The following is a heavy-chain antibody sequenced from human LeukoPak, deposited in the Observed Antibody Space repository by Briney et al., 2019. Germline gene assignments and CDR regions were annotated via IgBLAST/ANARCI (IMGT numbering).Heavy chain of an antibody. Sequence: PGGSLRLSCAASGFTFSSYAMSWVRQAPGKGLEWVAVISYDGSNKYYADSVKGRFTISRDNSKNTLYLQMNSLRAEDTAVYYCARPRGLRYSSSSVYFDYWGQGTLVTVSS. J-gene: IGHJ4*02. CDR3: ARPRGLRYSSSSVYFDY. CDR2: ISYDGSNK. D-gene: IGHD6-6*01. CDR1: GFTFSSYA. V-gene: IGHV3-30*04.